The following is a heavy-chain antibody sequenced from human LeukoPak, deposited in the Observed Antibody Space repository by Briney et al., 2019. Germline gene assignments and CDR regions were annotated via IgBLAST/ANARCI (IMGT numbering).Heavy chain of an antibody. V-gene: IGHV1-46*01. D-gene: IGHD5-18*01. J-gene: IGHJ4*02. Sequence: ASVKVSCKASGYTFTSYYMHWVRQAPGQGLEWMGIINPSGGSTSYAQKFQGRVTMTRDTSTSTVYMELSSLRSEDTAVYYCARGVVVDTAMVELYYFDYWGQGTLVTVSS. CDR2: INPSGGST. CDR1: GYTFTSYY. CDR3: ARGVVVDTAMVELYYFDY.